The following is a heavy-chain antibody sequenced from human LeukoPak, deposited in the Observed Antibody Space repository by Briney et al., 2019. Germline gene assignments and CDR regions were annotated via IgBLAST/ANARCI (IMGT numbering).Heavy chain of an antibody. CDR3: ARDHCSSTSCFPSGTNYFDS. D-gene: IGHD2-2*01. CDR1: GFTFSSYT. Sequence: GGSLRLSCAPSGFTFSSYTMNWVRQAPGKGLEWVSSISSSRSYIYNADSVKGRFTIPRDNAKNSLYLQMNSLRAEDTAVYYCARDHCSSTSCFPSGTNYFDSWGQGTPVTVSS. CDR2: ISSSRSYI. J-gene: IGHJ4*02. V-gene: IGHV3-21*01.